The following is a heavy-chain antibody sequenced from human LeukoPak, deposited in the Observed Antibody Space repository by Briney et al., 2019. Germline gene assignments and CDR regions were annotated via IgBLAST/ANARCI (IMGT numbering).Heavy chain of an antibody. CDR2: IYHSGST. V-gene: IGHV4-38-2*01. CDR3: ASPLGTSLDY. D-gene: IGHD1-1*01. J-gene: IGHJ4*02. Sequence: PSETLSLTCAVSGYSISSGYYWGWIRRPPGKGLEWIGSIYHSGSTYYNPSLKSRVTISVDTSKNQFSLKLSSVTAADTAVYYCASPLGTSLDYWGQGALVTVSS. CDR1: GYSISSGYY.